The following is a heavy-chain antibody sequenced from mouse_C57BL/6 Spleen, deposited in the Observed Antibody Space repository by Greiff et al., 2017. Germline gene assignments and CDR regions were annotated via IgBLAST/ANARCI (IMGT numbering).Heavy chain of an antibody. D-gene: IGHD2-5*01. CDR3: ARSGYSNSWGYFDV. CDR1: GYTFTDYY. Sequence: VQLQQSGPVLVKPGASVKMSCKASGYTFTDYYMNWVKQSHGKSLEWIGVINPYNGGTSYNQKFKGKATLTVDKSSSTAYMELNSLTSEDSAVYYCARSGYSNSWGYFDVWGTGTTVTVSS. CDR2: INPYNGGT. V-gene: IGHV1-19*01. J-gene: IGHJ1*03.